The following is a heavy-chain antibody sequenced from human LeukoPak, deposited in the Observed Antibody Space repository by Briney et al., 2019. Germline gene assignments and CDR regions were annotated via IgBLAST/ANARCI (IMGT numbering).Heavy chain of an antibody. CDR2: IYYSGST. V-gene: IGHV4-39*01. CDR3: ARQVIWSDYPYYYMDV. D-gene: IGHD3-16*02. Sequence: SETLSLTSTVSGGSITSSTYYWGWIRQPPGKGLEWIGSIYYSGSTYHNPSLKSRVSISVDTSKNQFSLKLSSVTAADTAVYYCARQVIWSDYPYYYMDVWGKGTTVTVSS. J-gene: IGHJ6*03. CDR1: GGSITSSTYY.